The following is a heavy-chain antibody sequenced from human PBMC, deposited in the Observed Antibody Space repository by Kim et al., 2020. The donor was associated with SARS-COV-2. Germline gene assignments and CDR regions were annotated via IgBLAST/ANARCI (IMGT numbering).Heavy chain of an antibody. CDR3: VRDRGRAFDI. CDR2: ISSDGSNK. V-gene: IGHV3-30-3*01. J-gene: IGHJ3*02. Sequence: GGSLRLSCAVSGFTFNIYDMNWVRQAPGKGLEWVTLISSDGSNKYYADSVKGRFTISRDNSKNTVYLQMNSLRDEDTAVYYCVRDRGRAFDIWGQGTMVT. CDR1: GFTFNIYD. D-gene: IGHD3-10*01.